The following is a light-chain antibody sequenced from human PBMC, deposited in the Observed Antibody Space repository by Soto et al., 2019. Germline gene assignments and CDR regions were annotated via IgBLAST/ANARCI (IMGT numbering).Light chain of an antibody. V-gene: IGKV3D-15*01. J-gene: IGKJ1*01. CDR1: LSISTH. CDR3: HQYHLWQWT. CDR2: GAS. Sequence: EIVMTQSPATLSVSPGQRATLSCRASLSISTHLAWYEQKPGQAPRLLIYGASTRATGIPARFSGSGSGTELTLTISSLQSEDFAVYYCHQYHLWQWTFGQGTKVEI.